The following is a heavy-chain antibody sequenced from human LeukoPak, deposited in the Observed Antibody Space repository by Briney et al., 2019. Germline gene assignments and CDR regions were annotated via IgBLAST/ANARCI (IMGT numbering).Heavy chain of an antibody. CDR3: ARHNNFWSGYYTHNIFDY. J-gene: IGHJ4*02. CDR1: GHSISSAYY. V-gene: IGHV4-38-2*02. CDR2: IYHSGST. Sequence: PSETLSLTCSVSGHSISSAYYWGWIRQPPGKGLEWIGSIYHSGSTYYNPSLKSRVTISVDTSKNQFSLKLSSVTAADTAVYYCARHNNFWSGYYTHNIFDYWGQGTLVTVSS. D-gene: IGHD3-3*01.